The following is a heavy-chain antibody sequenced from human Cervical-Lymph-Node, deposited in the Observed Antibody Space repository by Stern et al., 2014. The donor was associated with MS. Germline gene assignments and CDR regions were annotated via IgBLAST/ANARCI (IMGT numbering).Heavy chain of an antibody. CDR2: ISFDGAKT. Sequence: DQLVASWGGVVQPGRSLRLSCSPSGFAFSTYGMHWVRQAPGKGLEWVALISFDGAKTYYADSVKGRFTISRDNPKNTLYLQMKSLRGEDTAVYYCARGSDWYPLDYWGQGTLVTVSS. CDR1: GFAFSTYG. D-gene: IGHD6-19*01. CDR3: ARGSDWYPLDY. V-gene: IGHV3-30*03. J-gene: IGHJ4*02.